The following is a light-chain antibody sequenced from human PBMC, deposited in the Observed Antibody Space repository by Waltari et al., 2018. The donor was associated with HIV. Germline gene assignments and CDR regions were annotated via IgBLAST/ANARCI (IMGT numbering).Light chain of an antibody. CDR1: QSISRRY. Sequence: EVVLTQSPGTLSLSPGVRAALSCRASQSISRRYLAWYQQKPGHAPRLLIHGISNRATGIPDRFSGSGSGTDFTLTISRLESEDFAVYYCQQYGNSPRTFGQGTKVEIK. CDR3: QQYGNSPRT. V-gene: IGKV3-20*01. J-gene: IGKJ1*01. CDR2: GIS.